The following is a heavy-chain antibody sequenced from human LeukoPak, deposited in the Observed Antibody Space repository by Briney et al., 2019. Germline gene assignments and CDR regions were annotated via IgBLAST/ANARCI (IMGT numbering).Heavy chain of an antibody. CDR2: IYYSGST. D-gene: IGHD4-23*01. Sequence: ASETLSLTCTVSGGSISSSSYYWGWIRQPPGKGLEWIGSIYYSGSTYYNPSLKSRVTTSVDTSKNQFSLKLSSVTAADTAVYYCASDGNSGFDYWGQGTLVTVSS. V-gene: IGHV4-39*01. J-gene: IGHJ4*02. CDR3: ASDGNSGFDY. CDR1: GGSISSSSYY.